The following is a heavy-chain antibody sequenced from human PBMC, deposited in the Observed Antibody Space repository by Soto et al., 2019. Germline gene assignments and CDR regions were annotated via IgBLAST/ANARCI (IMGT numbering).Heavy chain of an antibody. CDR3: ARARRPTGVIFDY. V-gene: IGHV3-7*05. Sequence: EVQLVESGGGLVQPGGSLRLSCAASGFTFSSYWMSWVRQAPGKGLEWVANIKQDGSETYYVDSVKGRFTISRDNAKNSLYLQMNSLRAEDTAVYYCARARRPTGVIFDYWGQGTLVTVSS. CDR1: GFTFSSYW. CDR2: IKQDGSET. J-gene: IGHJ4*02. D-gene: IGHD7-27*01.